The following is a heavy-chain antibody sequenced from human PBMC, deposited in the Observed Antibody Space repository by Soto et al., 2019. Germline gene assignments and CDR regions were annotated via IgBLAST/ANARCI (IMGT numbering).Heavy chain of an antibody. J-gene: IGHJ5*02. CDR2: IYYSGST. CDR1: GGSISSYY. Sequence: SETLSLTCTVSGGSISSYYWSWIRQPPGKGLEWIGYIYYSGSTDYNPSLETRVTMSIDTSMNQISLKLNSVTAADTAVYFCVKPSPPPPRVVQSHGCSVPWGREPLAPVPS. D-gene: IGHD2-2*01. V-gene: IGHV4-59*01. CDR3: VKPSPPPPRVVQSHGCSVP.